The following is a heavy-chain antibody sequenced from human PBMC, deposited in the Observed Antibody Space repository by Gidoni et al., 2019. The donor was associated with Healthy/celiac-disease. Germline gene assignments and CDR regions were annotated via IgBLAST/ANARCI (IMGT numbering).Heavy chain of an antibody. J-gene: IGHJ3*02. CDR3: ARARLRELAASAFDI. Sequence: QVQLVQSGAEVKKPGASVKVSGKASGDTFTGYYMHWVRQAPGQGLEWMGWINPNSGGTNYAQKFQGWVTMTRDTSISTAYMELSRLRSDDTAVYYCARARLRELAASAFDIWGQGTMVTVSS. CDR1: GDTFTGYY. CDR2: INPNSGGT. D-gene: IGHD1-26*01. V-gene: IGHV1-2*04.